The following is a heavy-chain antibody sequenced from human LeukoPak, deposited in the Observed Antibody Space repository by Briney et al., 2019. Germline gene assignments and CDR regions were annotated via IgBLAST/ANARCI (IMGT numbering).Heavy chain of an antibody. Sequence: GGSRRLSCTASGFTFGDYAMSWVRQAPGQGLEWVGFIRSKAYGGTTEYAASVKGRFTISRDDSKSIAYLQMNSLKTEDTAVYYCTRSAGYSSGWYHDYWGQGTLVTVSS. D-gene: IGHD6-19*01. V-gene: IGHV3-49*04. CDR3: TRSAGYSSGWYHDY. CDR1: GFTFGDYA. J-gene: IGHJ4*02. CDR2: IRSKAYGGTT.